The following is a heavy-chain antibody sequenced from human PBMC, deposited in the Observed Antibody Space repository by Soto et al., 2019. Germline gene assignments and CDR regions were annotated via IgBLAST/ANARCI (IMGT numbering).Heavy chain of an antibody. Sequence: EVQLVASGGGLVQPGGSLRLSCSSSGFTFSSYSMNWVRQAPGKGLEWVSYISSSSSTIYDADSVQGRFTITRDNAKKSLYLQMNSLRAENTAVYYCARSGQGGRVVNWFDPWRQGTLVTVSS. CDR2: ISSSSSTI. J-gene: IGHJ5*01. CDR1: GFTFSSYS. V-gene: IGHV3-48*01. D-gene: IGHD1-26*01. CDR3: ARSGQGGRVVNWFDP.